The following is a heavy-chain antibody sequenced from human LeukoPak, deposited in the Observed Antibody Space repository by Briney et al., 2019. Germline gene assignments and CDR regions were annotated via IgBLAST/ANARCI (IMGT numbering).Heavy chain of an antibody. CDR2: INPDSGTT. D-gene: IGHD3-3*01. V-gene: IGHV1-2*02. J-gene: IGHJ4*02. CDR3: ARATTIFGVVIILFDT. Sequence: GASVKVSCKASGYAFIGNYIHWVRQAPGQGLEWMGWINPDSGTTKYAQNFQGRVTMTSDTSVSTAYMDLSSLTSDDTAVYYCARATTIFGVVIILFDTWGQGTLVTVSS. CDR1: GYAFIGNY.